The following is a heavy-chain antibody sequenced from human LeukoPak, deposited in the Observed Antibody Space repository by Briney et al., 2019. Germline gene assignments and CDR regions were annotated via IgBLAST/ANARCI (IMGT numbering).Heavy chain of an antibody. CDR1: GFTFSNYY. CDR2: ISSSGSTI. V-gene: IGHV3-11*04. D-gene: IGHD4-17*01. J-gene: IGHJ4*02. Sequence: TGGSLRLSCATSGFTFSNYYMTWIRQAPGKGLEWISYISSSGSTIYYADSVKGRFTISRDNAKNSLYLQMNSLRAEDTAVYYCARDGQNEYGAKRYYFDYWGQGTLVTVSS. CDR3: ARDGQNEYGAKRYYFDY.